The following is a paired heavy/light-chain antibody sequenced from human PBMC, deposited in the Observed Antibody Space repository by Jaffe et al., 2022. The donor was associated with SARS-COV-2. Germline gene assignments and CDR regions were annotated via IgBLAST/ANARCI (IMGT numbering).Light chain of an antibody. Sequence: SSELTQDPAVSATLGQTVRITCQGDSLGSHFATWYLQKSGQAPMLVFSGRNNRPSGVSDRISGSSSGNTATLTISGVEAEDEADYYCNSWDSSGNHVVFGGGTRLTVL. CDR2: GRN. J-gene: IGLJ2*01. CDR1: SLGSHF. V-gene: IGLV3-19*01. CDR3: NSWDSSGNHVV.
Heavy chain of an antibody. CDR2: IHPSFSTTT. J-gene: IGHJ4*02. Sequence: QVQLVQSGAEMKKAGDSLTISCQTSGYTFSTHYIHWVRQAPGQRLEWVGVIHPSFSTTTTYAQKWQDRVAFTKDTSTNTVYLDLIKLTSDDSGTYFCARDQGVYSRTWDYWGPGTLVTVSS. D-gene: IGHD1-26*01. V-gene: IGHV1-46*04. CDR3: ARDQGVYSRTWDY. CDR1: GYTFSTHY.